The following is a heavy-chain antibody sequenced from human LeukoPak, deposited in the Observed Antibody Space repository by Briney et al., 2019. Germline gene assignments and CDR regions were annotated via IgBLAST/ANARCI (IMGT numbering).Heavy chain of an antibody. D-gene: IGHD1/OR15-1a*01. J-gene: IGHJ4*02. CDR2: IYSGGST. V-gene: IGHV3-53*01. CDR3: ARGQNIPA. CDR1: GFTFSDYY. Sequence: TGGSLRLSCAASGFTFSDYYMTWVRQAPGKGLEWVSVIYSGGSTYYADSVKGRFTISRDNSKNTLYLQMNSLRAEDTAVYYCARGQNIPAWGQGTLVTVSS.